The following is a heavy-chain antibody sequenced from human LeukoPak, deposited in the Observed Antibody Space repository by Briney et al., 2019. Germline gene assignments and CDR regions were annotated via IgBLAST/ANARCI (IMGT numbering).Heavy chain of an antibody. CDR2: INSRGST. CDR1: AGSISDYY. V-gene: IGHV4-4*07. Sequence: SETLSLTCTVSAGSISDYYWSWIRQPAGKGLDWIGRINSRGSTKYNPSLNSRVTMSVDTSKNQFSLKLTSVTAADTAVYYCARDSDGWASSYYYYYMDVWGKGTTVPVSS. D-gene: IGHD3-16*01. J-gene: IGHJ6*03. CDR3: ARDSDGWASSYYYYYMDV.